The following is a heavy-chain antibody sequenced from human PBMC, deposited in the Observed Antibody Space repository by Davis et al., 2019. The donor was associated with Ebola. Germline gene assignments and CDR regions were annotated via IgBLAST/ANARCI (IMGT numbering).Heavy chain of an antibody. CDR2: MNSDGSTT. D-gene: IGHD3-22*01. Sequence: GESLKISCAASGLTFSSDWMHWVRQVPGKGLVWVSRMNSDGSTTRYADSVEGRFTISRDNSRNTLYLQMNSLRVEDTAVYYCARYMGSSGIGYFDYWGQGTLVTVSS. CDR3: ARYMGSSGIGYFDY. V-gene: IGHV3-74*01. CDR1: GLTFSSDW. J-gene: IGHJ4*02.